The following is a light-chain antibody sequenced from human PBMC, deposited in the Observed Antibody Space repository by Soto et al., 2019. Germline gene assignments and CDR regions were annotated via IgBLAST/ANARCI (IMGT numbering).Light chain of an antibody. Sequence: IQLTQASSSLSASVGDRVTITCRASQSISTYLNWYHQKPGKAPDLLIYAASSLKSGVPSRFSGSVAATHFTLTSTGLQPAVVATYYGQQNFSIPITFGQGTRLEIK. J-gene: IGKJ5*01. CDR3: QQNFSIPIT. CDR2: AAS. CDR1: QSISTY. V-gene: IGKV1-39*01.